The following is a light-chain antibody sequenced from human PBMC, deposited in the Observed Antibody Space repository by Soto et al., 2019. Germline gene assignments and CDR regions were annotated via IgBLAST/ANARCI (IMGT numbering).Light chain of an antibody. CDR3: QQVKSYPST. Sequence: AIQLTQSPSSLSASVGDRVTISCRASQDISSSLAWYQQKPGKAPKLLIYAASILQGGVPSGFSGSGFGTDFTLTISSLRAEDFATYFCQQVKSYPSTFGGGTKVHIK. J-gene: IGKJ4*01. CDR2: AAS. V-gene: IGKV1-13*02. CDR1: QDISSS.